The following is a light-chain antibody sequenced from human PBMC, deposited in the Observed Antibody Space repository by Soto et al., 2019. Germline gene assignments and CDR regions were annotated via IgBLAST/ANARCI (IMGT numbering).Light chain of an antibody. J-gene: IGKJ1*01. Sequence: EIQMTQSPSALSASVGDRVTITCRAGQTVTDYLNWYQHKPGKAPKLLIYDASSLESGVPSRFSGSGSGTEFTLTISSLQPDDFATYYCQQYNSYWTFGQGTKVDIK. V-gene: IGKV1-5*01. CDR2: DAS. CDR1: QTVTDY. CDR3: QQYNSYWT.